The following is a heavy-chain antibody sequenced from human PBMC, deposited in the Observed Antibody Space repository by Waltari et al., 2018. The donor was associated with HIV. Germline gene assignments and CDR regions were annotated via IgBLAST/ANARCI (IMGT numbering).Heavy chain of an antibody. V-gene: IGHV4-34*01. D-gene: IGHD2-15*01. Sequence: QVHLQQWGAGLLKPSETLSLTCAVYGGSFKNYFWSWIRQSPDKGLVWIGGINHSGKTAYNPSLKSRCTLAADTSKNQFSLKLKNVTAAETSFFCCARADSANWRYYCDSWGQGTLVTVSS. CDR3: ARADSANWRYYCDS. J-gene: IGHJ4*02. CDR1: GGSFKNYF. CDR2: INHSGKT.